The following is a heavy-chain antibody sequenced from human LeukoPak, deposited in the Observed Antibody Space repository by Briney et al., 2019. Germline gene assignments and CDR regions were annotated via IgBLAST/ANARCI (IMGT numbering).Heavy chain of an antibody. Sequence: GGSLRLSCAASGFTFSSYSMNWVRQAPGKGLEWVPYISSSSSYTNYADSVKGRFTISRDNAKNSLYLQMNSLRAEDTAVYYCAARDHDAFDIWGQGTMVTVSS. V-gene: IGHV3-21*05. CDR2: ISSSSSYT. J-gene: IGHJ3*02. CDR1: GFTFSSYS. CDR3: AARDHDAFDI.